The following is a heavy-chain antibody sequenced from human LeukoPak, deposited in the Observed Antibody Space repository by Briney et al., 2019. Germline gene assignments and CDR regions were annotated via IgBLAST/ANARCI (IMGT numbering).Heavy chain of an antibody. CDR3: ARFVGGGYSYGSGYFDY. CDR2: IYYSGST. J-gene: IGHJ4*02. Sequence: TLSLTCTVSGGSISSGAYYWSWIRHYPGKGLEYFGYIYYSGSTYYNPSLKSRVSISVDTSKNQFSLRLSSVTAADTAVYYCARFVGGGYSYGSGYFDYWGQGTLVTVSS. D-gene: IGHD5-18*01. V-gene: IGHV4-31*03. CDR1: GGSISSGAYY.